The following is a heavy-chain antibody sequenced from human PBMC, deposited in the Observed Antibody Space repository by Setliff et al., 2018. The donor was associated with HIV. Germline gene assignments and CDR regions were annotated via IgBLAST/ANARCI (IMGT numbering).Heavy chain of an antibody. CDR1: AYSFTSYW. J-gene: IGHJ3*02. D-gene: IGHD1-26*01. CDR3: ARFWNSGSYRDAFDI. Sequence: PGESLKISCKGSAYSFTSYWIGWVRQMPGKGLEWMGIIYPGDSDTRYSPSFQGQVTISADKSISTAYLQWSSLKASDSAMYYCARFWNSGSYRDAFDIWGQGTMVTVSS. V-gene: IGHV5-51*01. CDR2: IYPGDSDT.